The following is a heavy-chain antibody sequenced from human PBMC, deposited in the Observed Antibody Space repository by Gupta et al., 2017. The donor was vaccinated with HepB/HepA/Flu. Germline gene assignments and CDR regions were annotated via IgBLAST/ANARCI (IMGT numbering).Heavy chain of an antibody. J-gene: IGHJ6*02. CDR1: GFTFSSYA. CDR3: AKENTATTCYYYYYGMDV. V-gene: IGHV3-23*01. Sequence: VQPGGSLRLSCAASGFTFSSYAMSWVRQAPGKGLEWVSAISGSGGSTYYADSVKGRFTISRDNSKNTLYLQMNSLRAEETAVYYCAKENTATTCYYYYYGMDVWGQGTTVTVSS. D-gene: IGHD5-18*01. CDR2: ISGSGGST.